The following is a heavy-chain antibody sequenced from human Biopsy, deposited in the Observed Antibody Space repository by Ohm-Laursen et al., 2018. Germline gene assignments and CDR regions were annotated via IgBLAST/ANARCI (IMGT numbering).Heavy chain of an antibody. CDR2: INHRGRS. Sequence: SDTLPLTCEVSGESFSDYYWSWIRQSPGKGLEWIGEINHRGRSSYSPSLQSRVTISVDASKNQFSLNMKSVTAADTAVYFCAREGGGLLPIRLTDFWGPGMMVTVSS. V-gene: IGHV4-34*01. CDR3: AREGGGLLPIRLTDF. CDR1: GESFSDYY. D-gene: IGHD1-26*01. J-gene: IGHJ4*02.